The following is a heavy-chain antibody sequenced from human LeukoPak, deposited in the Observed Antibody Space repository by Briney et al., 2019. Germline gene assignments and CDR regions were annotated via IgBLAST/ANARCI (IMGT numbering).Heavy chain of an antibody. CDR1: GGSVSSSSYY. J-gene: IGHJ4*02. CDR3: ARRGAQSHNFDY. V-gene: IGHV4-39*01. Sequence: SETLSLTCTVSGGSVSSSSYYWGWIRQPPGKGLEWIGSIYYSGSTYYNPSLKSRVTISVDTSKSQFSLKLSSVTAADTAVYYCARRGAQSHNFDYWGQGTLVTVSS. CDR2: IYYSGST. D-gene: IGHD1-26*01.